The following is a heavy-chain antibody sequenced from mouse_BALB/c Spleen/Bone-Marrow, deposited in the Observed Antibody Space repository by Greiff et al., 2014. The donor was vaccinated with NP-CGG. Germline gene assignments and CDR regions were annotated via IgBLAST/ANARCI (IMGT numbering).Heavy chain of an antibody. CDR2: ISSGGSYT. CDR1: GFTFSYYA. J-gene: IGHJ2*01. D-gene: IGHD3-1*01. Sequence: EVMLVESGGGLVKPGGSLKLSCAASGFTFSYYAMSWVRQSPEKRLEWVAEISSGGSYTYYPDTVTGRFTTSRDNAKNTLYLEMSSLRSGDTAMHYCVRDSSGYFDYWGQGTTLTVSS. V-gene: IGHV5-9-4*01. CDR3: VRDSSGYFDY.